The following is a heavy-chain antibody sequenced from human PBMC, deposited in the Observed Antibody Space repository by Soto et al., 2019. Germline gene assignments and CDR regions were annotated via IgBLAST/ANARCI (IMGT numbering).Heavy chain of an antibody. CDR2: VSAGGDMT. D-gene: IGHD3-10*01. Sequence: DVQLLESGGHLVQPGGSLRLSCAASGFTFSSYAMSWVRQAPGKGLEWVSSVSAGGDMTYYSDSVKGRFTISRDNSNNAPFLHMNSLRIEETALYYCARGDRGGSGSPASYYYYGLDVWGQGTTVTVS. V-gene: IGHV3-23*01. J-gene: IGHJ6*02. CDR1: GFTFSSYA. CDR3: ARGDRGGSGSPASYYYYGLDV.